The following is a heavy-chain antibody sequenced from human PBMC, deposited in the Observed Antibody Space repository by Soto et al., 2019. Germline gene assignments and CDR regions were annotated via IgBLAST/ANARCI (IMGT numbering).Heavy chain of an antibody. CDR2: IIPIFGTA. J-gene: IGHJ6*02. Sequence: SVKVSCKASGGTFSSYAISWVRRAPGQGLEWMGGIIPIFGTANYAQKFQGRVTITADESTSTAYMELSSLRSEDTAVYYCAIEGSCSYGAYGMDVWGQGTTVTVSS. CDR3: AIEGSCSYGAYGMDV. CDR1: GGTFSSYA. D-gene: IGHD1-26*01. V-gene: IGHV1-69*13.